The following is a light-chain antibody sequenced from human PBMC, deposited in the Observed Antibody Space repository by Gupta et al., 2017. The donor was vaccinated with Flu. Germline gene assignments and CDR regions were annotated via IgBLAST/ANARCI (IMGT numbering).Light chain of an antibody. CDR2: TAS. V-gene: IGKV1-39*01. Sequence: PSFLLASGEGRVTITCLASQVISSYLNWYQQTPGKAPKLLIYTASSLQSGVPSRFSGSGSGTDFTLTISRLQPEDSATYYCQQSHSTPITFGRGTKVEIK. CDR1: QVISSY. J-gene: IGKJ4*01. CDR3: QQSHSTPIT.